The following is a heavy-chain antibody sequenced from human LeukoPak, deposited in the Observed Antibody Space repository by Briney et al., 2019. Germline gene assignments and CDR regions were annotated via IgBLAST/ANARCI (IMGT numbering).Heavy chain of an antibody. CDR2: ISSNGGST. Sequence: PGGSLRLSCAASGFTFSSYAMHWVRQAPGKGLEYVSAISSNGGSTYYANSVKGRFTISRDNSKNTLYLQMNSLRAEDTAVYYCAIIPTDRGAVRGVIIPMSSVYNWFDPWGQGTLVTVSS. CDR1: GFTFSSYA. J-gene: IGHJ5*02. D-gene: IGHD3-10*01. V-gene: IGHV3-64*01. CDR3: AIIPTDRGAVRGVIIPMSSVYNWFDP.